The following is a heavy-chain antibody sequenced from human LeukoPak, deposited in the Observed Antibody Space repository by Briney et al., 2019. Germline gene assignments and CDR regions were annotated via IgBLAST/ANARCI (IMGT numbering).Heavy chain of an antibody. CDR2: IYHSGST. J-gene: IGHJ4*02. CDR1: GGSISSGGYY. V-gene: IGHV4-30-2*01. CDR3: ARDDGYSTLDY. D-gene: IGHD5-12*01. Sequence: SETLSLTCTVSGGSISSGGYYWSWIRQPPGKGLEWIGYIYHSGSTYYNPSLKSRVTISVDRSNNQFSLKVTSVTAADTAVYYCARDDGYSTLDYWGQGNRVTVSS.